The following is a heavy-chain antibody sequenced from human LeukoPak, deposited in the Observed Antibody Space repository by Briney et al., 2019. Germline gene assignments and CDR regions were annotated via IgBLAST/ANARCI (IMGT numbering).Heavy chain of an antibody. J-gene: IGHJ4*02. V-gene: IGHV4-31*03. CDR3: ARFPTYYYGSGTLSEGHFDY. CDR1: GGSISSGGYY. CDR2: IYYSGST. D-gene: IGHD3-10*01. Sequence: PSQTLSLTCTVSGGSISSGGYYWSWIRQHPGKGLEWIGYIYYSGSTYYNPSLKSRVTISVDTSKNHFSLKLSSVTAADTAVYYCARFPTYYYGSGTLSEGHFDYWGQGTLVTVSS.